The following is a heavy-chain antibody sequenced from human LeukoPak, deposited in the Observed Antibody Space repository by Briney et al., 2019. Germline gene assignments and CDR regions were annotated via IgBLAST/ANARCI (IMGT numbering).Heavy chain of an antibody. Sequence: SETLSLTCTVSGGSVSSGSYYWSWIRQPPGKGLEWIGYIYYSGSTNYNPSLKSRVTISVDTSKNQFSLKLSSVTAADTAVYYCARERYSSSWYWFDPWGQGTLVTVSS. J-gene: IGHJ5*02. CDR3: ARERYSSSWYWFDP. D-gene: IGHD6-13*01. CDR2: IYYSGST. V-gene: IGHV4-61*01. CDR1: GGSVSSGSYY.